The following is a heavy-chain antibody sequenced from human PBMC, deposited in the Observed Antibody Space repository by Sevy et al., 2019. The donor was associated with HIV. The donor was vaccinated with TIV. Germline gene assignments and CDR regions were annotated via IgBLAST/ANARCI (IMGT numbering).Heavy chain of an antibody. D-gene: IGHD3-3*01. Sequence: SETLSLTCSVSGGSISNADYYWSWIRQPPGKGLEWIGYIYYSVRTYYNPSLKSRISISVDTSRHQFSLSLDSVTAADTAVYYCARMKFWNGYFDYWGQGTLVTVSS. CDR2: IYYSVRT. J-gene: IGHJ4*02. V-gene: IGHV4-30-4*01. CDR1: GGSISNADYY. CDR3: ARMKFWNGYFDY.